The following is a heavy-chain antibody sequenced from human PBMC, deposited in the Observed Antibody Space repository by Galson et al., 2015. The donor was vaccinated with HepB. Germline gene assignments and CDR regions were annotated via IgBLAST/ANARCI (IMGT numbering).Heavy chain of an antibody. CDR1: GFTFSKVG. CDR2: ISYDGSYK. D-gene: IGHD3-10*01. CDR3: AKDKSSELWFGEAPDY. J-gene: IGHJ4*02. Sequence: SLRLSCAASGFTFSKVGIHWVRQAPGKGLELVAFISYDGSYKFYADSVKGRFTLSRDNSKNTLFLQMNGLRADDTAVYYCAKDKSSELWFGEAPDYWGQGTLVTVSS. V-gene: IGHV3-30*18.